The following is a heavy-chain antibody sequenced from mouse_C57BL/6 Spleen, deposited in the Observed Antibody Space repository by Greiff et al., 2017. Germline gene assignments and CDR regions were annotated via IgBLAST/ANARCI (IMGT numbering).Heavy chain of an antibody. Sequence: QVQLQQPGAELVMPGASVKLSCKASGYTFTSYWMHWVKQRPGQGLEWIGEIDPSDSYTNYNQKFKGKSTLTVDKSSSTAYMQLSSLTSEDSAVYYCARSEYGTPLDYWGQGTTLTVSS. J-gene: IGHJ2*01. D-gene: IGHD1-1*01. V-gene: IGHV1-69*01. CDR1: GYTFTSYW. CDR2: IDPSDSYT. CDR3: ARSEYGTPLDY.